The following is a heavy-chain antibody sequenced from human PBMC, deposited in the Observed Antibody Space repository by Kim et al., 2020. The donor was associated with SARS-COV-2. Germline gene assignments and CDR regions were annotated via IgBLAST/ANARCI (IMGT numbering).Heavy chain of an antibody. J-gene: IGHJ6*02. CDR1: GYTFTSYG. CDR3: ARGPCSGGSCYWGDYYYGMDV. V-gene: IGHV1-18*04. CDR2: ISAYNGNT. Sequence: ASVKVSCKASGYTFTSYGISWVRQAPGQGLEWMGWISAYNGNTNYAQKLQGRVTMTTDTSTSTAYMELRSLRSDDTAVYYCARGPCSGGSCYWGDYYYGMDVWGQGTTVTVSS. D-gene: IGHD2-15*01.